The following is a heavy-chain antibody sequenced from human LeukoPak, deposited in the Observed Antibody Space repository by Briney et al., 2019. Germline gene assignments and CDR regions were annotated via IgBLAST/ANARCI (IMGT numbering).Heavy chain of an antibody. D-gene: IGHD3-9*01. CDR3: AGRGKVLRYFDWLHGGNMDV. J-gene: IGHJ6*03. Sequence: ASVKVSCKASGYTFTSYDINWVRQATGQGLEWMGWMNPNSGNTGYAQKFQGRVTMTRNTSISTAYMELSSLRSEDTAVYYCAGRGKVLRYFDWLHGGNMDVWGKGTTVTISS. V-gene: IGHV1-8*01. CDR2: MNPNSGNT. CDR1: GYTFTSYD.